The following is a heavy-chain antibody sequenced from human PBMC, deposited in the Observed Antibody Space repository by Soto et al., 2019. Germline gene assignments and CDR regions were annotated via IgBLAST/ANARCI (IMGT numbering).Heavy chain of an antibody. V-gene: IGHV1-18*01. CDR2: ISAYSGNT. J-gene: IGHJ6*02. CDR1: GYTFTSYG. D-gene: IGHD2-8*01. CDR3: ARDEIVPQREYYYYGMDV. Sequence: GASVKVSCKASGYTFTSYGISWVRQAPGQGLEWMGWISAYSGNTNYAQKPQGRVTMTTDTSTSTAYMELRSLRSDDTAVYYCARDEIVPQREYYYYGMDVWGQGTTVTVSS.